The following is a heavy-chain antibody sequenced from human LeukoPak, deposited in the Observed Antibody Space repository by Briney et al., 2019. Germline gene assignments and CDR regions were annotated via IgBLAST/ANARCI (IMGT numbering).Heavy chain of an antibody. V-gene: IGHV4-59*01. CDR3: ARGSGGWSDY. CDR1: GGAISSYY. J-gene: IGHJ4*02. D-gene: IGHD6-19*01. CDR2: TYYSGST. Sequence: SETLSLTCTVSGGAISSYYWSWIRQPPGKGLEWIGYTYYSGSTNYNPSLKSRVTISVDTSKNQFSLKLSSVTAADTAVYYCARGSGGWSDYWGQGTLVTVSS.